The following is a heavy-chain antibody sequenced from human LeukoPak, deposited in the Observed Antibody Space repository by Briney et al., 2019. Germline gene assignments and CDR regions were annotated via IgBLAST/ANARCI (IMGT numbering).Heavy chain of an antibody. J-gene: IGHJ1*01. Sequence: SVKVSCKASGGTFSSYAISWVRQAPGQGLEWMGRIIPILGIANYAQKFQGRVTITADKSTSTAYMELSSLRSEDTAVYYCARDRYDSSGYYYGYFQHWGQGTLVTVSS. CDR3: ARDRYDSSGYYYGYFQH. CDR1: GGTFSSYA. V-gene: IGHV1-69*04. D-gene: IGHD3-22*01. CDR2: IIPILGIA.